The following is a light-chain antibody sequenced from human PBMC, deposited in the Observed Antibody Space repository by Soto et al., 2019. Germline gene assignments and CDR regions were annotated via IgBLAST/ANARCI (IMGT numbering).Light chain of an antibody. Sequence: EIVLTQSPGTLLLSLGERATLSCRASQSVSSSYLAWYQQKPGQAPRLLIYGASSRATGIPDRFSGSGSGTDFTLTISRLEPEDFAVYYCQQYGSSPQTFGQGTKVEIK. CDR2: GAS. CDR3: QQYGSSPQT. V-gene: IGKV3-20*01. J-gene: IGKJ1*01. CDR1: QSVSSSY.